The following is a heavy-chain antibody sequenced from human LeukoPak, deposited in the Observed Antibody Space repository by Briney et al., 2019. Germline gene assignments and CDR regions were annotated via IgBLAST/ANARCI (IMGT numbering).Heavy chain of an antibody. Sequence: GESLKISCQASGYNFTTYWIAWVRQMPGEGLERMGIIYPGDSDTRYSPSFQGQVTISADKSITTAYLQWSSLQASDTAIYYCARRRDAFDFWGQGTMVTVSS. V-gene: IGHV5-51*01. CDR2: IYPGDSDT. CDR3: ARRRDAFDF. J-gene: IGHJ3*01. CDR1: GYNFTTYW.